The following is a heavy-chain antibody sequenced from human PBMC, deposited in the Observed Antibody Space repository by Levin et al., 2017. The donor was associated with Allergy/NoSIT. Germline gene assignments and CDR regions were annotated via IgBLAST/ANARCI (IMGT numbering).Heavy chain of an antibody. CDR1: GYTFTGYY. D-gene: IGHD2-2*01. CDR3: ARFPPTYQLVGKPPKDFYYGLDV. CDR2: IDPFSGDT. J-gene: IGHJ6*02. V-gene: IGHV1-2*02. Sequence: ASVKVSCKASGYTFTGYYVHWVRQAPGQGLEWMGWIDPFSGDTNYAQKFHGKVTMTRDTMNTAYLELSRLRADDTAVYSCARFPPTYQLVGKPPKDFYYGLDVWGQGTTVIVSS.